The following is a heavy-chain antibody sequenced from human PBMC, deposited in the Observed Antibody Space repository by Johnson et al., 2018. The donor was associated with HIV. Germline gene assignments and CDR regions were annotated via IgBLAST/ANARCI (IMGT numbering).Heavy chain of an antibody. J-gene: IGHJ3*02. CDR2: ISSSGSSI. CDR3: ASPGFGEGVPDAFDI. D-gene: IGHD3-10*01. V-gene: IGHV3-11*01. Sequence: QVQLVESGGGLVKPGGSLRLSCAASGFTFSDYYMSWIRQAPGKGLEWVSYISSSGSSIYYADSVKGRFTISRDNAKKSLYLQMNSLRGEGRALYYCASPGFGEGVPDAFDIWGQGTMVTVSS. CDR1: GFTFSDYY.